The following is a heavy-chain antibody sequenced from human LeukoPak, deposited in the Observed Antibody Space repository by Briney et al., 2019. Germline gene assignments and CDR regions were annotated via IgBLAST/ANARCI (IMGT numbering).Heavy chain of an antibody. CDR3: ARVARITMIVVVITDDAFDI. J-gene: IGHJ3*02. D-gene: IGHD3-22*01. CDR1: GGSIGSYC. CDR2: IYDSGST. Sequence: SETLSLTCTVSGGSIGSYCWSWIRQSPGKGLEWIGYIYDSGSTTYNPSLKSRVTISVDTSKNQFSLKLSSVTAADTAVYYCARVARITMIVVVITDDAFDIWGQGTMVTVSS. V-gene: IGHV4-59*12.